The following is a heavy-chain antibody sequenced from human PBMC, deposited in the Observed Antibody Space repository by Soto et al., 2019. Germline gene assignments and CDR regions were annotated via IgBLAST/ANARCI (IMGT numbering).Heavy chain of an antibody. D-gene: IGHD5-18*01. J-gene: IGHJ2*01. V-gene: IGHV3-48*02. CDR3: ARGSDLGYSYGYAHWYFDL. CDR1: GFTFSSYS. CDR2: ISSSSSTI. Sequence: EVQLVESGGGLVQPGGSLRLSCAASGFTFSSYSMNWVRQAPGKGLEWVSYISSSSSTIYYADSVKGRFTSSRDNAKNSLYLQMNSLRDEDTAVYYSARGSDLGYSYGYAHWYFDLWGRGTLVTVSS.